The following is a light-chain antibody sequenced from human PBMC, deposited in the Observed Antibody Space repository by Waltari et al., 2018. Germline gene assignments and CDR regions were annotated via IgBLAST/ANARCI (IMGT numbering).Light chain of an antibody. Sequence: EIVLTQSPGTLSLSPGERATLSCRASQSVTSNYLAWYQQKAGQAARLLIYGASSRATGIPDRFSGSWSGTDFTLTISRLGPEDFAVYYCQQFDTSSYTFGQGTKVEI. CDR1: QSVTSNY. CDR2: GAS. V-gene: IGKV3-20*01. CDR3: QQFDTSSYT. J-gene: IGKJ2*01.